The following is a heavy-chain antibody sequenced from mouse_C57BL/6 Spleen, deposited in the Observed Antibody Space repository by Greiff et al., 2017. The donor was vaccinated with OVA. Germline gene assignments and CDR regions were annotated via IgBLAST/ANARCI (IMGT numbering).Heavy chain of an antibody. J-gene: IGHJ2*01. V-gene: IGHV5-16*01. CDR1: GFTFSDYY. Sequence: EVQRVESEGGLVQPGSSMKLSCTASGFTFSDYYMAWVRQVPEKGLEWVANINYDGSSTYYLDSLKSRFIISRDNAKNILYLQMSSLKSEDTATYYCARESPYYYGSPYYFDYWGQGTTLTVSS. CDR2: INYDGSST. CDR3: ARESPYYYGSPYYFDY. D-gene: IGHD1-1*01.